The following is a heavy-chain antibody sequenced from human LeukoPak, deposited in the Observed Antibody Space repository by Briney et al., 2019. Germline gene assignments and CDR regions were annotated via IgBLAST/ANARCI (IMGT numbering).Heavy chain of an antibody. V-gene: IGHV4-34*01. D-gene: IGHD2-21*01. CDR3: AKSNGDGLIDI. Sequence: SETPSLTCAVYGGSFSGYYWSWIRQPPGKGLEWIGEINHSGSTNYNPSLKSRVTISVDTSRNQFSLKPNSVTAADTGVYYCAKSNGDGLIDIWRQGTMVTVSS. CDR1: GGSFSGYY. CDR2: INHSGST. J-gene: IGHJ3*02.